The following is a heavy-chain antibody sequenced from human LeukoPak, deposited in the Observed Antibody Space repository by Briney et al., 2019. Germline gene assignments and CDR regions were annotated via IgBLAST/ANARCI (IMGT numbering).Heavy chain of an antibody. CDR2: ISGSSSHI. V-gene: IGHV3-21*05. CDR1: GFSFSSYN. J-gene: IGHJ3*02. Sequence: GGSLRLSCAASGFSFSSYNMNWVRQAPGKGLEWVSKISGSSSHIYYADSMKGRVSISRDDAKKSLYLQMNSLRVEDTAVYYCARDRGIDDAYDIWGQGTMVMVSS. CDR3: ARDRGIDDAYDI. D-gene: IGHD3-10*01.